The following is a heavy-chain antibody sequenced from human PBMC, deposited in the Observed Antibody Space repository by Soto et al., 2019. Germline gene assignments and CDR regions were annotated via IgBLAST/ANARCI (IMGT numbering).Heavy chain of an antibody. CDR3: AGPPHFWRNRNYYYYGMDV. CDR1: GYTFTSYY. D-gene: IGHD3-3*02. J-gene: IGHJ6*02. Sequence: ASVKVSCKASGYTFTSYYMHWVRQAPGQGLEWMGIINPSGGSTSYAQKFQGRVTMTRDTSTSTVYMELSSLRSEDTAVYYCAGPPHFWRNRNYYYYGMDVWGQGTTVTVSS. CDR2: INPSGGST. V-gene: IGHV1-46*01.